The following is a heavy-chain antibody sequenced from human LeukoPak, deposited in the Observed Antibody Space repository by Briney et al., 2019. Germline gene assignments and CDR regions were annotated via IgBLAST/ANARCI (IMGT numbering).Heavy chain of an antibody. J-gene: IGHJ4*02. D-gene: IGHD5-24*01. CDR2: IYYSGST. V-gene: IGHV4-31*03. CDR3: ARVERCLQLFDY. Sequence: PSETLSLTCTVSGGSISSGGYYWSWIRQHPGKGLEWIGYIYYSGSTYYNPSLKSRVTISVDTSKNQFSLKLSSVTAADTAVYCCARVERCLQLFDYWGQGTLVTVSS. CDR1: GGSISSGGYY.